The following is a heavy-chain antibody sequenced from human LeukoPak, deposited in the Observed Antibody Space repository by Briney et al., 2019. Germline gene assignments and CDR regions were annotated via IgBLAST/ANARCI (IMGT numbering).Heavy chain of an antibody. CDR3: AKDKSGYYFSLVDY. Sequence: PGGSLRLSCAASGFTFSSYGMSWVRQAPGKGLEWVSAISGSGGSTYYADSVKGRFTISRDNSKNTLYLQMNSLRAEDTAVYYCAKDKSGYYFSLVDYWGQGTLVTVSS. CDR2: ISGSGGST. J-gene: IGHJ4*02. V-gene: IGHV3-23*01. CDR1: GFTFSSYG. D-gene: IGHD3-22*01.